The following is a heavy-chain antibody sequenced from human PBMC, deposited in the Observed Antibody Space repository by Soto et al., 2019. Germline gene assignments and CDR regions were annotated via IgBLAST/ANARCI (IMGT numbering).Heavy chain of an antibody. D-gene: IGHD6-19*01. V-gene: IGHV3-30*03. J-gene: IGHJ4*02. Sequence: QVQLVESGGGVVQPGRSLRLSCAAYGFTFSSYGMHWVRQAPGKGLEWVAVISYDGSNKYYADSVKGRFTISRDNSKNTLYLQMNSLRAEDTAVYYCATIAVAEGFDYWGQGTLVTVSS. CDR3: ATIAVAEGFDY. CDR1: GFTFSSYG. CDR2: ISYDGSNK.